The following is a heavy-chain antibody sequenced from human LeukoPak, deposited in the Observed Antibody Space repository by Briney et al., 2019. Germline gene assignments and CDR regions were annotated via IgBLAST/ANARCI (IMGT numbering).Heavy chain of an antibody. V-gene: IGHV4-38-2*02. CDR1: GYSISSGYY. CDR3: ARRDFWSGYGGSDY. J-gene: IGHJ4*02. Sequence: PSETLSLTCTVSGYSISSGYYWGWIRPPPGKGLEWIGSIYHSGSTYYNPSLKSRVTISVDTSKNQFSLKLSSVTAADTAVYYCARRDFWSGYGGSDYWGQGTLVTVSS. D-gene: IGHD3-3*01. CDR2: IYHSGST.